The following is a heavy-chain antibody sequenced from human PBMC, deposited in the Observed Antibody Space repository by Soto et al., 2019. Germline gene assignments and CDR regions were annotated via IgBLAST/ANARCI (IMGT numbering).Heavy chain of an antibody. J-gene: IGHJ4*02. D-gene: IGHD2-2*01. V-gene: IGHV3-23*01. Sequence: GGSLRLSCAASGFTFSSYAMSWVRQAPGKGLEWVSAISGSGGSTYYADSVKGRFTITRDNSKNTLYLQMNSLRAEDRAVYYCARPDIVVVPAAIFRGDYWGQGTLVTVSS. CDR1: GFTFSSYA. CDR3: ARPDIVVVPAAIFRGDY. CDR2: ISGSGGST.